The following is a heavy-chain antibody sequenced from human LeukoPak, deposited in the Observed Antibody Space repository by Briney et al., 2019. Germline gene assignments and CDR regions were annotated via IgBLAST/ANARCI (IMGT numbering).Heavy chain of an antibody. CDR1: GFTFSGSA. Sequence: GGSLRLSCAASGFTFSGSAMHWVRQASGKGLEWVGRIRSKANSYATAYAASVKGRFTISRDDSKNTAYLQMNSLKTEDTAVYYCARGSITMIRAHDAFDIWGQGTMVTVSS. D-gene: IGHD3-10*01. J-gene: IGHJ3*02. CDR3: ARGSITMIRAHDAFDI. V-gene: IGHV3-73*01. CDR2: IRSKANSYAT.